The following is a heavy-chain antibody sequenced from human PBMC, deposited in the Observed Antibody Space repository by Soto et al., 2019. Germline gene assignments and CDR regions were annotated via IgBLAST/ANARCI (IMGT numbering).Heavy chain of an antibody. J-gene: IGHJ5*02. D-gene: IGHD6-13*01. CDR2: ISLTGDT. CDR3: ARDRSRGYFDP. Sequence: PGGSLRLSCAASGFTFTNYDMHWVRQTTGKGLEWVSRISLTGDTSYSGSVKGRFTISRDNAKGSVFLQMNSLRAGDTAVYYCARDRSRGYFDPWGQGTLVTVSS. CDR1: GFTFTNYD. V-gene: IGHV3-13*01.